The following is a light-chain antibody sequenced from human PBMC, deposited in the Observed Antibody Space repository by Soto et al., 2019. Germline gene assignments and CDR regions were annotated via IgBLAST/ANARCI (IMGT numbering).Light chain of an antibody. V-gene: IGLV1-40*01. CDR2: GDN. J-gene: IGLJ2*01. CDR1: SSNIGSYYD. Sequence: QPVLTQPPSVSGAPGQRVTIPCTGSSSNIGSYYDVHWYQQRPGTVPKLLIYGDNNRPSGVPDRFSGSKSGTSASLAITGLQAEDEADYYCQSYDSSLSHVVFGGGTKVTVL. CDR3: QSYDSSLSHVV.